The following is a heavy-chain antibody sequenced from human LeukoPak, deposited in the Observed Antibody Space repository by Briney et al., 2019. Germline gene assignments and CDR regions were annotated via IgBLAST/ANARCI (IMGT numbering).Heavy chain of an antibody. CDR1: GFTFSDFA. V-gene: IGHV3-23*01. CDR2: IGESVDSI. J-gene: IGHJ4*02. Sequence: GGSLRLSCAASGFTFSDFAMTWVRQAPGKGLEWVSIIGESVDSIYYADSVRGRFTISRDTSKNTLYLQMRSRRVEDTALYYCARPEGDYVFDYWGQGALVTVSS. CDR3: ARPEGDYVFDY. D-gene: IGHD4-17*01.